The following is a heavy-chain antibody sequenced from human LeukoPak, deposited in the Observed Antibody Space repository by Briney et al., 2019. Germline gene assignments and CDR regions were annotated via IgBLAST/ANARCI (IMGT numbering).Heavy chain of an antibody. CDR2: IKQDGTER. J-gene: IGHJ4*02. Sequence: VGSLRLSCAASGFTFTTSWMSWVRQAPGKGLEWLANIKQDGTERYYVGSVKGRFTISRDNAKNSLYLQMISLRAEDTAVYYCTRGYLEWFYFDYWGQGSLVTVSS. V-gene: IGHV3-7*01. CDR3: TRGYLEWFYFDY. CDR1: GFTFTTSW. D-gene: IGHD3-9*01.